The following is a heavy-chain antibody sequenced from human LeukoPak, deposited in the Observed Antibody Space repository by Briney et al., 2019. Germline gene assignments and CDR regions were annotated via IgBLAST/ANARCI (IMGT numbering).Heavy chain of an antibody. V-gene: IGHV4-59*01. CDR1: GGSISSYY. J-gene: IGHJ6*02. CDR3: ARSEYSSSPDYYYGMDV. CDR2: IYYSGGT. Sequence: MSSETLSLTCTVSGGSISSYYWSWIRQPPGKGLEWIGYIYYSGGTNYNPSLKSRVTISVDTSKNQFSLKLSSVTATDTAVYYCARSEYSSSPDYYYGMDVWGQGTTVTVSS. D-gene: IGHD6-6*01.